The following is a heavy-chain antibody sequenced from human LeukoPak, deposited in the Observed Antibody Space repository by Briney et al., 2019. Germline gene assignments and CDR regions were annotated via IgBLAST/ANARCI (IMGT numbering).Heavy chain of an antibody. Sequence: GGSLRLSCAASGFTFSTYGMHWVRQAPGKGLEWVAFIRYDGSKYYADSVKGRFTISRDNAKNSLYLQMNYLRAEDTAVYYCARDTDGNLDHWGQGTLVTVSS. CDR2: IRYDGSK. D-gene: IGHD2-8*01. CDR3: ARDTDGNLDH. V-gene: IGHV3-30*02. J-gene: IGHJ4*02. CDR1: GFTFSTYG.